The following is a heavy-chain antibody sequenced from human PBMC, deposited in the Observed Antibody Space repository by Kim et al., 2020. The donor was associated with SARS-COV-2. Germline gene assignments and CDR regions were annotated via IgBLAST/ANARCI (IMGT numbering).Heavy chain of an antibody. Sequence: GGSLRLSCAASGFTFDDYAMHWVRQAPGKGLEWVSGISWNSGSIGYADSVKGRFTISRDNAKNSLYLQMNSLRAEDTALYYCATGLGRRVWDAFDIWGQGTMVTVSS. D-gene: IGHD7-27*01. CDR3: ATGLGRRVWDAFDI. CDR1: GFTFDDYA. J-gene: IGHJ3*02. V-gene: IGHV3-9*01. CDR2: ISWNSGSI.